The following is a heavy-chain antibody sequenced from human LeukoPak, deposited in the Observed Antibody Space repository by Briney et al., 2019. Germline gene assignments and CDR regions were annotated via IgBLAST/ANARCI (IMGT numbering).Heavy chain of an antibody. J-gene: IGHJ4*02. CDR1: GFTFSSYA. CDR2: ISGSGGST. CDR3: ARWGYDYGGNYLDS. D-gene: IGHD4-23*01. V-gene: IGHV3-23*01. Sequence: PGGSLRLSCAASGFTFSSYAMSWVRQAPGKGLEWVSAISGSGGSTYYADSVKGRFTISRDNAKNSLYLQMNSLRDEDTAVYYCARWGYDYGGNYLDSWGQGTLVTVSS.